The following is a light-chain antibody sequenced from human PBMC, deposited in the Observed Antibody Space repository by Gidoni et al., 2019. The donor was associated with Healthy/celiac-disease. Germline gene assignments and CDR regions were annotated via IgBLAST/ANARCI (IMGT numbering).Light chain of an antibody. CDR2: RDS. V-gene: IGLV3-9*01. CDR1: NIGSKN. CDR3: QVWDSSTGYV. J-gene: IGLJ1*01. Sequence: SYELTQPLSVSVALGQTARITCGGNNIGSKNVHWYQQKPGQAPVLVIYRDSNRPSGIPERFSGSNSGNTATLTISRAQAGDEADYYYQVWDSSTGYVFGTGTKVTVL.